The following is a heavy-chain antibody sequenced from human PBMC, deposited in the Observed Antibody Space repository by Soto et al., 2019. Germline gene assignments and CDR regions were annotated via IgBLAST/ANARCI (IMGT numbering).Heavy chain of an antibody. J-gene: IGHJ4*02. CDR2: IVPIVDTS. D-gene: IGHD5-12*01. CDR3: VRVVAIPGYPDN. CDR1: GGTFSSYA. V-gene: IGHV1-69*12. Sequence: QVQLVQSGAEVRQPASSVKVSCKTSGGTFSSYAISCVRQAPGQGLEWMGGIVPIVDTSTYAQKFQGRVTITAHESTSTVYMELSSLRSDDTAVYYCVRVVAIPGYPDNWGQGTLVTVSS.